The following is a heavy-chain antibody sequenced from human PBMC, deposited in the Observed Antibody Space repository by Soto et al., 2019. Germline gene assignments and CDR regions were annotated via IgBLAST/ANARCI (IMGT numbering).Heavy chain of an antibody. V-gene: IGHV3-15*01. Sequence: EVQLVESGGRLIKPGGSLRLSCATSGFAFNNAWMNWVRQAPGKGLEWVGLIKSETDGGATDYAAPVKGRFSISTDDSKNTMYLQMNSLRIEDTAVYYCPALGKGASAAYWGQGSLVTVSS. J-gene: IGHJ4*02. CDR1: GFAFNNAW. D-gene: IGHD6-25*01. CDR3: PALGKGASAAY. CDR2: IKSETDGGAT.